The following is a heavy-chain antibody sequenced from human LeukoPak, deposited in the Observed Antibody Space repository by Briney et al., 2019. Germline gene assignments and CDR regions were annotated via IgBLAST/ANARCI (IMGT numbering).Heavy chain of an antibody. CDR2: IKQDGSDI. J-gene: IGHJ4*02. CDR3: ARARYGSGGYFFDF. CDR1: GFNFNSYW. Sequence: GGSLRLSCAASGFNFNSYWMSWVRQAPGKGLECVANIKQDGSDIYFVDSVKGRFAISRDNAKNSLYLQMNSLRGEDTAVYYCARARYGSGGYFFDFWGQGTLVTVSS. D-gene: IGHD3-10*01. V-gene: IGHV3-7*04.